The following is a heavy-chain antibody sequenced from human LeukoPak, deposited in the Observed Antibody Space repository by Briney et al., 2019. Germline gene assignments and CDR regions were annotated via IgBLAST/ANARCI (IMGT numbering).Heavy chain of an antibody. Sequence: TGGSLRLSCAASGFTFSSYSMNWVRQAPGKGLEWISYISSSSSTIYYADSVKGRFTISRDNAKNSLYLQMNSLRAEDTAVYYCARDKAVAGSYFDYWGQGTLVTVSS. CDR2: ISSSSSTI. D-gene: IGHD6-19*01. CDR3: ARDKAVAGSYFDY. J-gene: IGHJ4*02. V-gene: IGHV3-48*01. CDR1: GFTFSSYS.